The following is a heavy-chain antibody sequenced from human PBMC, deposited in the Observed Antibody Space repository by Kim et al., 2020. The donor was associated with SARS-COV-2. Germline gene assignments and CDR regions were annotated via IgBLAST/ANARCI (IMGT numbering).Heavy chain of an antibody. CDR3: AKDGSYGGNSGGFDY. Sequence: GGSLRLSCAASGFTFDDYTMHWVRQAPGKGLEWVSLISWDGGSTYYADSVKGRFTIPRDNSKNSLYLQMNSLRTEDTALYYCAKDGSYGGNSGGFDYWGQGTLVTVSS. CDR2: ISWDGGST. CDR1: GFTFDDYT. D-gene: IGHD4-17*01. V-gene: IGHV3-43*01. J-gene: IGHJ4*02.